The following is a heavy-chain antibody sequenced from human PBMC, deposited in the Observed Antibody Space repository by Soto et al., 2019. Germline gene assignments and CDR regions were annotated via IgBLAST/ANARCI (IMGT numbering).Heavy chain of an antibody. Sequence: EVQLVESGGGLVQPGGSLRLSCAASGFTFSSYWLHWVRQAPGKGLVWVSRVNSDGSSTNYADSVKGRFTISRDNAKNTLSLQMNSLRAEDTAVYFCARGDYSNRRFDYWGQGTLVTVSS. CDR3: ARGDYSNRRFDY. CDR2: VNSDGSST. CDR1: GFTFSSYW. D-gene: IGHD4-4*01. V-gene: IGHV3-74*01. J-gene: IGHJ4*02.